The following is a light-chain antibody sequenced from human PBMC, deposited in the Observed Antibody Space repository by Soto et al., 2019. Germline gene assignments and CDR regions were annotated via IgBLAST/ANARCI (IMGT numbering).Light chain of an antibody. CDR1: RSVSSN. CDR3: QQYSNWPLT. J-gene: IGKJ4*01. V-gene: IGKV3D-15*01. CDR2: VPS. Sequence: EIVMTQSPSTLSVSPGERATLSCRASRSVSSNLAWYQQKPGQAPRLLIYVPSTRATGIPARFSGSGSGTEITLTISSLQSEDFAVYYCQQYSNWPLTFGGGTKVDIK.